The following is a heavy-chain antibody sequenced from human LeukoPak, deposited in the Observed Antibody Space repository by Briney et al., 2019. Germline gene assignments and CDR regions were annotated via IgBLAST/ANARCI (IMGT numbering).Heavy chain of an antibody. Sequence: ASVKVSCKASGYTFTSYYMHWVRQAPGQGLEWMGIMKPSGGSTSYAQKFQGRVTMTRDTSTSTVYMELSSLRSEDTAVYYCARVKPNYYDSSAYGTFDIWGQGTMVTVSS. J-gene: IGHJ3*02. D-gene: IGHD3-22*01. CDR3: ARVKPNYYDSSAYGTFDI. V-gene: IGHV1-46*01. CDR1: GYTFTSYY. CDR2: MKPSGGST.